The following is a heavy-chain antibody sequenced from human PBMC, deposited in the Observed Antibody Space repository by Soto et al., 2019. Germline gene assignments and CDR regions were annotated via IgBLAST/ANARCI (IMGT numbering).Heavy chain of an antibody. D-gene: IGHD3-22*01. V-gene: IGHV3-23*01. CDR2: ISNTGGGT. Sequence: EVQLLESGGGLVQPGGSLRLSCAASGVTFSTYVMNWVRQAPGKGLEWVSTISNTGGGTFYAGSVKGRFTISRDNSKNTLYLQMHSLRADDSAIYFCAVGRHKTSGSNTWFDPWGRGTQVTVSS. J-gene: IGHJ5*02. CDR1: GVTFSTYV. CDR3: AVGRHKTSGSNTWFDP.